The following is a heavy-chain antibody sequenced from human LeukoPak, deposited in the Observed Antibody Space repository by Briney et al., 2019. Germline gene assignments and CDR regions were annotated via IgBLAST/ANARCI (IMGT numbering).Heavy chain of an antibody. CDR2: INHSGST. CDR1: GGSFSGYY. Sequence: SETLSLTCAVYGGSFSGYYWSWIRQPPGTGLEWIGEINHSGSTNYNPSLKSRVTISVDTSKNQFSLKLSSVTAADTAVYYCARGPHIVVVTATYAFDIWGQGTMVTVSS. V-gene: IGHV4-34*01. CDR3: ARGPHIVVVTATYAFDI. D-gene: IGHD2-21*02. J-gene: IGHJ3*02.